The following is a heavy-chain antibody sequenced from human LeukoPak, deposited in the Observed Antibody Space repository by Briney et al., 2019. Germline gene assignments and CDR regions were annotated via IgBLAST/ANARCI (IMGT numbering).Heavy chain of an antibody. CDR1: GGSFSGYY. CDR3: ARKRGTTVVTRSFDY. CDR2: INHSGST. J-gene: IGHJ4*02. D-gene: IGHD4-17*01. Sequence: SETLSLTCAVYGGSFSGYYWSWIRQPPGKGLEWIGEINHSGSTNYNPSLKSRVTISVDTSKNQFSLKLSSVTAADTAVYYCARKRGTTVVTRSFDYWGQGTLVTVSS. V-gene: IGHV4-34*01.